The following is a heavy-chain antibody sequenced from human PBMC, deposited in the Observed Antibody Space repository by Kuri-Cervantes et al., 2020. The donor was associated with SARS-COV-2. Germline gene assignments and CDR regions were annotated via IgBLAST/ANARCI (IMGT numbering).Heavy chain of an antibody. CDR1: GYTFSGYY. V-gene: IGHV1-2*02. D-gene: IGHD3-10*01. Sequence: ASVKVSCKASGYTFSGYYMHWVRQAPGQGLEWMGWINPNSGGTSYAQKFQGRVTMTWYTSISTAYMELSSLRSDDTAVYYCARDWLRGVINYWGQGTLVTVSS. CDR3: ARDWLRGVINY. CDR2: INPNSGGT. J-gene: IGHJ4*02.